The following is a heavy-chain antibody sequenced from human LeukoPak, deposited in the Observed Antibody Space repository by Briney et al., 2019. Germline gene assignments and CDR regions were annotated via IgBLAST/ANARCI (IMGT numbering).Heavy chain of an antibody. CDR2: ISSDGSNK. J-gene: IGHJ6*02. CDR1: GFTFTSFG. Sequence: GRSLRLSCTASGFTFTSFGMHWVRQAPGKGLEWVAVISSDGSNKYYADSVKGRFTISRDNSHNTPYLQMNSLRPEDTAVYYCGRLMGGYDSYFYGMDVWGQGTTVTVSS. CDR3: GRLMGGYDSYFYGMDV. D-gene: IGHD5-12*01. V-gene: IGHV3-30*03.